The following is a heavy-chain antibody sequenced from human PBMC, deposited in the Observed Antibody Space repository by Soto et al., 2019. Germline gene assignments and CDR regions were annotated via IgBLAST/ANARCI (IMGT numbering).Heavy chain of an antibody. D-gene: IGHD2-21*01. Sequence: PSETLSLTCTVSGGSISSGDYYWSWIRQPPGKGLEWIGYIYYSGSTYHNPSLKSRVTISVDTSKNQFSLKLSSVTAADTAVYYCARDYSQGGPYYFDYWGQGTLVTVSS. J-gene: IGHJ4*02. V-gene: IGHV4-30-4*01. CDR1: GGSISSGDYY. CDR3: ARDYSQGGPYYFDY. CDR2: IYYSGST.